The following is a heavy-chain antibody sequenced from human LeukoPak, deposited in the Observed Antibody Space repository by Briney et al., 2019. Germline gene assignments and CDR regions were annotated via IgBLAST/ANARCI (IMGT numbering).Heavy chain of an antibody. CDR1: GGSFSGYY. CDR2: INHSGST. D-gene: IGHD3-22*01. Sequence: SETLSLTCAVYGGSFSGYYWSWIRQPPGKGLEWIGEINHSGSTNYNPSLKSRVTISVDTSKNQFSLKLSSVTAADTAVYYCARGVYYYDSSGYYYVDYWGQGTLVTVSS. J-gene: IGHJ4*02. CDR3: ARGVYYYDSSGYYYVDY. V-gene: IGHV4-34*01.